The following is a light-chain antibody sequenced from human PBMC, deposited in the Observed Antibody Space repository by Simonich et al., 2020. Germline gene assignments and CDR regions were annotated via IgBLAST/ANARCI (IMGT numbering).Light chain of an antibody. Sequence: EIVLTQSPATLSLSPGERATLSCRASQSVSSYLAWYPQKPGQAPRLLSYDASNRATGIPARFSGSGSGTVFTLTISSLEPDDFAVYYCQQRSNWLTFGGGTKVEIK. CDR1: QSVSSY. J-gene: IGKJ4*01. CDR3: QQRSNWLT. V-gene: IGKV3-11*01. CDR2: DAS.